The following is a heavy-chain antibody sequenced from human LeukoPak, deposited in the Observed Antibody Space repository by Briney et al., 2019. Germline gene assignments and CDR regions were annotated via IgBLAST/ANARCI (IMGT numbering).Heavy chain of an antibody. CDR2: ISSSSSYI. CDR3: ARVARLGYSYGKSDAFDI. D-gene: IGHD5-18*01. V-gene: IGHV3-21*01. J-gene: IGHJ3*02. Sequence: PGGSLRLSCAASGFTFSSYSMNWVRQAPGKGLEWVSSISSSSSYIYYADSVKGRFAISRDNAKNSLYLQMNSLRAEDTAVYYCARVARLGYSYGKSDAFDIWGQGTMVTVSS. CDR1: GFTFSSYS.